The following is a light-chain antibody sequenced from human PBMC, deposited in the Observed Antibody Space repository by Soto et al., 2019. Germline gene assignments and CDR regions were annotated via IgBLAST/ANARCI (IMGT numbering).Light chain of an antibody. Sequence: QSALAQPPSASGTPGQRVTISCSGSSSNIGSNFVYWYQQLPGTAPTLLIYRNNQRPSGVPDRFSGSKSGTSAPLAISGLRSEDEADYYCGAWDDSLSAHVFGTGTKVTVL. CDR1: SSNIGSNF. J-gene: IGLJ1*01. CDR2: RNN. V-gene: IGLV1-47*01. CDR3: GAWDDSLSAHV.